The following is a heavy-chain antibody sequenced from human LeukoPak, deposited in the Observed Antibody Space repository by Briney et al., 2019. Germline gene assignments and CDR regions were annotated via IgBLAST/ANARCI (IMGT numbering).Heavy chain of an antibody. CDR3: ARGLVDTAMVTRRIDY. Sequence: ASVKVSCKASGYTFTNYYMHWVRQAPRQGLEWMGIINPSGGITHYAQNFQGRVTLTRDTSTSTVYMEVSSLISEDTAVYYCARGLVDTAMVTRRIDYWGQGTLVTVPP. D-gene: IGHD5-18*01. CDR1: GYTFTNYY. J-gene: IGHJ4*02. V-gene: IGHV1-46*01. CDR2: INPSGGIT.